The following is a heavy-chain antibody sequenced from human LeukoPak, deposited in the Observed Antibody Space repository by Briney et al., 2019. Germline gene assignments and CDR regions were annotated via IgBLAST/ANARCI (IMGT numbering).Heavy chain of an antibody. V-gene: IGHV1-18*01. D-gene: IGHD3-9*01. CDR3: ARYKYFDWLPTYMDV. CDR2: ISAYNGDT. CDR1: GYTFTSYG. J-gene: IGHJ6*03. Sequence: ASVKVSCKASGYTFTSYGFSWVRQAPGQGLEWMGWISAYNGDTNYAQKVQGRVTMTTDTSTSTAYMELRSLRSDDTAVYYCARYKYFDWLPTYMDVWGQGTTVTVSS.